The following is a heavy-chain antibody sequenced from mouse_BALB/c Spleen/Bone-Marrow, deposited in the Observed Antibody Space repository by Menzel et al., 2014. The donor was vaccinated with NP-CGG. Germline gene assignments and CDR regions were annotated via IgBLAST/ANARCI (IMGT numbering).Heavy chain of an antibody. Sequence: EVMLVESGGGLVKPGGSLKLSCAASGFAFXNYDMSWVRQTPEKRLEWVAYISSGGGSTYYPDTMKGRFTISRDNAKDTLYLQMSSLKSEDTAMYYCARHGTGSWFAYWGQGTLVTVSA. CDR2: ISSGGGST. V-gene: IGHV5-12-1*01. CDR3: ARHGTGSWFAY. J-gene: IGHJ3*01. CDR1: GFAFXNYD. D-gene: IGHD4-1*01.